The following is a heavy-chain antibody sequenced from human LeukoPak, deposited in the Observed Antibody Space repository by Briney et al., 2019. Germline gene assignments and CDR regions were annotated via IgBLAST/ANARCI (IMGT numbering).Heavy chain of an antibody. D-gene: IGHD3-10*01. J-gene: IGHJ4*02. CDR1: GFTFSSYG. CDR2: IWYDGSNK. Sequence: GGSLRLSCAASGFTFSSYGMHWVRQAPGKGLEGVAVIWYDGSNKYYADSVKSRFTISRYNSKNTMYLQMNSLRAEDTAVYYCARAHYYGSGRPFDYWGQGTLVTVSS. V-gene: IGHV3-33*01. CDR3: ARAHYYGSGRPFDY.